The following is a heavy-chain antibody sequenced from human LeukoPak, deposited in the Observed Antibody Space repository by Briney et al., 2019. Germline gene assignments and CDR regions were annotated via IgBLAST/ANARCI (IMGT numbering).Heavy chain of an antibody. J-gene: IGHJ4*02. CDR1: GGSISSYY. CDR2: IYYSGST. CDR3: ARSLTGYYIVPIDH. Sequence: SETLSLTCTVSGGSISSYYWSWIRQPPGKGLEWIGYIYYSGSTNYNPSLKSRVTISVDTSKNQFSLKLSSVTAADTAVYYCARSLTGYYIVPIDHWGQGTLVTVSS. D-gene: IGHD3-9*01. V-gene: IGHV4-59*01.